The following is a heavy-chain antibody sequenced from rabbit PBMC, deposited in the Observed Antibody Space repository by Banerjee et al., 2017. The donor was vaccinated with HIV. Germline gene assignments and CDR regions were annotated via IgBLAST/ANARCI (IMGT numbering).Heavy chain of an antibody. D-gene: IGHD2-1*01. J-gene: IGHJ4*01. V-gene: IGHV1S45*01. CDR3: ARDPTYDDYVYFGL. CDR1: GFSFSSSYW. CDR2: IDAGSSGST. Sequence: QEQLEESGGDLVKPGASLTLTCTASGFSFSSSYWICWVRQAPGKGLEWIACIDAGSSGSTYYANWAKGRFTISKTSSTTVTLQMTSLTAADTATYFCARDPTYDDYVYFGLWGPGTLVTVS.